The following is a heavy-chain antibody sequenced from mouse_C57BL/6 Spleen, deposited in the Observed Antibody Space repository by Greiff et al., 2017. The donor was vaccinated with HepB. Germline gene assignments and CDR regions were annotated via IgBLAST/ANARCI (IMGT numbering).Heavy chain of an antibody. V-gene: IGHV1-7*01. CDR1: GYTFTSYW. J-gene: IGHJ4*01. CDR3: ARWDYDDAMDY. D-gene: IGHD2-4*01. Sequence: VQGVESGAELAKPGASVKLSCKASGYTFTSYWMHWVKQRPGQGLEWIGYINPSSGYTKYNQKFKDKATLTADKSSSTAYMQLSSLTYEDSALYYCARWDYDDAMDYWGQGTSVTVSS. CDR2: INPSSGYT.